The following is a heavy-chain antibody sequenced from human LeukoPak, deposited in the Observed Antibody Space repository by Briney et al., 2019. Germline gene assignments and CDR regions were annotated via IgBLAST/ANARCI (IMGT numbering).Heavy chain of an antibody. Sequence: TGGSLRLSCAASGFTFSSYGMHWVRQAPGKGLEWVSSISSSSNHIYYADSMKGRFTISRDNAKHSLFLQMNTLRAEDTAVYYCAREDASAFDIWGQGTMVSVSS. V-gene: IGHV3-21*01. J-gene: IGHJ3*02. CDR2: ISSSSNHI. CDR1: GFTFSSYG. CDR3: AREDASAFDI.